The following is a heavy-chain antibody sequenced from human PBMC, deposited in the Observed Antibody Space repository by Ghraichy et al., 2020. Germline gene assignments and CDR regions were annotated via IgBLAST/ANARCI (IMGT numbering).Heavy chain of an antibody. Sequence: SETLSLTCAVYVGSFSGYYWSWIRQPPGKGLEWIGEINPTGTTNNSPSLKSRLTMLVDTSKNQFSLKLKSVTAADTAMYYCARRRQMWSAAEGDAFDIWGKGTMVTVSS. CDR3: ARRRQMWSAAEGDAFDI. D-gene: IGHD2-21*01. V-gene: IGHV4-34*01. CDR2: INPTGTT. CDR1: VGSFSGYY. J-gene: IGHJ3*02.